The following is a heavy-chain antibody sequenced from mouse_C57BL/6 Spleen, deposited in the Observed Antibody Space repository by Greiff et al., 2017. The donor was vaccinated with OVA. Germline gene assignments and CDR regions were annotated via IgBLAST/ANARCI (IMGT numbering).Heavy chain of an antibody. J-gene: IGHJ1*03. CDR3: ARSYGSSYWYFDV. D-gene: IGHD1-1*01. CDR2: IHPNSGST. V-gene: IGHV1-64*01. CDR1: GYTFTSYW. Sequence: QVQLQQPGAELVKPGASVKLSCKASGYTFTSYWMHWVKQRPGQGLEWIGMIHPNSGSTNYNEKFKSKATLTVDKSSSTAYMQLSSLTSEDSAVDYCARSYGSSYWYFDVWGTGTTVTVSS.